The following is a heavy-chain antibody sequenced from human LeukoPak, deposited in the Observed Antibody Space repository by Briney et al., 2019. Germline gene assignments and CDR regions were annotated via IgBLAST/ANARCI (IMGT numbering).Heavy chain of an antibody. J-gene: IGHJ4*02. D-gene: IGHD3-22*01. V-gene: IGHV5-10-1*01. CDR2: IDPSDSYT. Sequence: GESLQISCKGSGYRFTSYWISWVRQLPGKGLEWMGRIDPSDSYTNYSPSFQGHVTISADKSISTAYLQWSSLKASDTAMYYCARHVGITMNRWGQGTLVTVSS. CDR3: ARHVGITMNR. CDR1: GYRFTSYW.